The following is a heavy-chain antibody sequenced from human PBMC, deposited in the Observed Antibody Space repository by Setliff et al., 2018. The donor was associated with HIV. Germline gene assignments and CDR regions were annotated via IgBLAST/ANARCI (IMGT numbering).Heavy chain of an antibody. J-gene: IGHJ1*01. D-gene: IGHD5-18*01. CDR1: GGSFSAYY. CDR3: ARGGYSYGFGRHRAYFQY. V-gene: IGHV4-34*01. Sequence: PSETLSLTCAVYGGSFSAYYWSWIRQTPGKGLEWIGEINHSGGTNYNPSLKSRFTMSVNTSKNQFSLKLSSVTAADTAVFYCARGGYSYGFGRHRAYFQYWGPGTQVTVSS. CDR2: INHSGGT.